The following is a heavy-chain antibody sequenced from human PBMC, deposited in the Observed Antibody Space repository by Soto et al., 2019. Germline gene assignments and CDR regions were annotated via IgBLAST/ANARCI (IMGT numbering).Heavy chain of an antibody. V-gene: IGHV6-1*01. J-gene: IGHJ4*02. Sequence: SQTLSLPCVISGDRVSSNSAAWNWIRQSPSRGLEWLGRTYYRSKWYNDYAVSVKSRITINPDTSKNQFSLQLNSVTPEDTAVYYCARAATVTTMWYYFDYWGQGTLVTVSS. CDR2: TYYRSKWYN. CDR1: GDRVSSNSAA. D-gene: IGHD4-17*01. CDR3: ARAATVTTMWYYFDY.